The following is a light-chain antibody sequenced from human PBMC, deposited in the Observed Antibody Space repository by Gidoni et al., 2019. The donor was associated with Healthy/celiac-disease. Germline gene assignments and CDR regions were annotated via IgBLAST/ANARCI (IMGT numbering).Light chain of an antibody. CDR2: DAS. CDR1: QSISSW. V-gene: IGKV1-5*01. Sequence: DIQMTPSPSTLSASVGDRVTITCRASQSISSWLAWYQQKPGKAPKLLIYDASSLESGVPSRFSGSGSGTEFTLTISSLQPDDFATYYCQQYNSYSRYIFGQGTKLEIK. CDR3: QQYNSYSRYI. J-gene: IGKJ2*01.